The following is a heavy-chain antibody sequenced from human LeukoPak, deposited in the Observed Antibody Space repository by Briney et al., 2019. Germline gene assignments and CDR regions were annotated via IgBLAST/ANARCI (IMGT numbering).Heavy chain of an antibody. Sequence: GASVKVSCKASGYTFTDYYMHWVRQALGQGLEWMGWINPNSGGTNYAQKFQGRVTMTRDASISTAYMELSRLRSDDTAVYYCARDRDYYGSGDHFDYWGQGTLVTVSS. V-gene: IGHV1-2*02. CDR1: GYTFTDYY. CDR3: ARDRDYYGSGDHFDY. CDR2: INPNSGGT. J-gene: IGHJ4*02. D-gene: IGHD3-10*01.